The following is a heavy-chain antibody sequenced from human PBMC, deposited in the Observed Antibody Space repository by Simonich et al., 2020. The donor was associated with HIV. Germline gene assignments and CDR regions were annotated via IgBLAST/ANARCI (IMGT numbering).Heavy chain of an antibody. CDR3: ATESPLYDSSGVDFCFDY. V-gene: IGHV1-24*01. J-gene: IGHJ4*02. CDR1: GYTLTELS. Sequence: QVQLVQSGAEVKKPGASVKVSCKVSGYTLTELSMHWVRQAPGKGLEWMGGFDPEDCKTFYAQKCQGRVTMTEDTSTDTASMELRSLRSEDTAVYYCATESPLYDSSGVDFCFDYWGQGTLVTVSS. CDR2: FDPEDCKT. D-gene: IGHD3-22*01.